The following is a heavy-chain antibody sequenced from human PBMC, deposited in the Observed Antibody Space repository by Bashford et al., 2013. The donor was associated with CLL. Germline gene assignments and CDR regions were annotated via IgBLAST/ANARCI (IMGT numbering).Heavy chain of an antibody. J-gene: IGHJ5*02. CDR3: ARSGTFSGAQTS. V-gene: IGHV4-31*03. CDR2: MYYSGST. Sequence: SETLSLTCTVSGGSISSGGYYWSWIRQHPGKGLEWIGYMYYSGSTYYNPSLKTRVTISVGTSENQFSLNVTSVTAADTAVYYCARSGTFSGAQTSWGLGILVTVSS. CDR1: GGSISSGGYY. D-gene: IGHD1-26*01.